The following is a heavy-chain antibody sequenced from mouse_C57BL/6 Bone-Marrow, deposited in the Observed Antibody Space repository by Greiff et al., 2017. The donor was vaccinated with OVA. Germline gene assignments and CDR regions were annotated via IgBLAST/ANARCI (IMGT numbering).Heavy chain of an antibody. CDR2: INPNNGGT. J-gene: IGHJ1*03. V-gene: IGHV1-26*01. D-gene: IGHD1-1*01. CDR1: GYTFTDYY. Sequence: EVQLQQSGPELVKPGASVKISCKASGYTFTDYYMNWVKQSHGKSLEWIGDINPNNGGTSYNQQFKGKATLTVDKSSSTNYMELRSLTSEDSAIDNCARERGSSLYWYVDVWGTGTTVTVSS. CDR3: ARERGSSLYWYVDV.